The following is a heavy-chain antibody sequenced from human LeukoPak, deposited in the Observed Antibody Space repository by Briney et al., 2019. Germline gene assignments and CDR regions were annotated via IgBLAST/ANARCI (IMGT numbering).Heavy chain of an antibody. J-gene: IGHJ4*02. CDR3: ARAQGAGYYLDY. Sequence: GGSLRLSCAASGFTFSNYWMSWVRQAPGKGLEWVANIKQDGSEKYYVDSVKGRFAISRDNAKNSLYLQMNSLRAEDTAVYYCARAQGAGYYLDYWGQGTLVTVSS. CDR2: IKQDGSEK. V-gene: IGHV3-7*01. D-gene: IGHD1-26*01. CDR1: GFTFSNYW.